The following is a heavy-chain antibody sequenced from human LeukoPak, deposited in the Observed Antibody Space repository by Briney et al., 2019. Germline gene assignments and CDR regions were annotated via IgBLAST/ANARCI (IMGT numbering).Heavy chain of an antibody. V-gene: IGHV4-4*09. Sequence: SSETLSLTCTWTRRYLSSYHRSWIRQRPGQGLEGIGYSYTSGSTNYNPSLKSQVTISVDTSKNQLSLKLSSVTAADTAVYYCARHMGTVSRLRSVNAFDIWGQGTMVTVSS. CDR3: ARHMGTVSRLRSVNAFDI. CDR1: RRYLSSYH. J-gene: IGHJ3*02. CDR2: SYTSGST. D-gene: IGHD5-18*01.